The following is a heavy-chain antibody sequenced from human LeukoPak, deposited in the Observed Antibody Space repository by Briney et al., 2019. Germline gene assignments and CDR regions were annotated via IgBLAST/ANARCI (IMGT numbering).Heavy chain of an antibody. Sequence: SETLSLTCTVSGGSISSYYWNWIRQPPGKGLEWFGYIYYSVSANYNPSLKSRVTISVDTSKNQFSLRLNSVTPADTAVYYCARSTYYAMDVWGQGTTVTVSS. CDR2: IYYSVSA. CDR1: GGSISSYY. J-gene: IGHJ6*02. CDR3: ARSTYYAMDV. V-gene: IGHV4-59*01.